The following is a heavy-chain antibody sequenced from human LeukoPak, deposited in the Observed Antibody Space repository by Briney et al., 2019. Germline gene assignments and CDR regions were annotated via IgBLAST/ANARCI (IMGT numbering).Heavy chain of an antibody. V-gene: IGHV4-38-2*02. D-gene: IGHD3-10*01. CDR3: ARHFGPREYFQH. Sequence: SETLSLTCTVSGYSISSGYYWGWIRQPPGKGLEWIGEINHSGSTNYNPSLKSRVTISVDTSKNQFSLKLSSVTAADTAVYYCARHFGPREYFQHWGQGTLVTVSS. CDR2: INHSGST. J-gene: IGHJ1*01. CDR1: GYSISSGYY.